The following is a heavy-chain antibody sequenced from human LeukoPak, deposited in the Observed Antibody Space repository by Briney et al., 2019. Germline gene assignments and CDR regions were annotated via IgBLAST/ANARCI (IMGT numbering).Heavy chain of an antibody. J-gene: IGHJ4*02. V-gene: IGHV3-21*01. Sequence: GGSLRLSCAASGFTFSGDFMNWVRLAPGKGLQWVASISSLSNFIYYSDSVKGRFTVSRDNAKNSLYLQMNSLKAEDTAVYYCARGNWNDRPLAYYYDYWGQGTLVTVSS. CDR2: ISSLSNFI. CDR1: GFTFSGDF. CDR3: ARGNWNDRPLAYYYDY. D-gene: IGHD1-1*01.